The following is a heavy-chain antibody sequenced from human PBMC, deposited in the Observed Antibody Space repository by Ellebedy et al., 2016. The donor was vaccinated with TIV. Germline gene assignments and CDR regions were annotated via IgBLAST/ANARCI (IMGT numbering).Heavy chain of an antibody. CDR2: INAGNGNT. V-gene: IGHV1-3*01. J-gene: IGHJ4*02. Sequence: AASVKVSCKASGYTFTKFAIHWVRQAPGQRLEWMGWINAGNGNTKYSQKFQGRVTITRDTSASTDYMELSSLRSEDTAVYYCARGLSRRWMEGFYWGQGTLVTVSS. D-gene: IGHD3-3*01. CDR3: ARGLSRRWMEGFY. CDR1: GYTFTKFA.